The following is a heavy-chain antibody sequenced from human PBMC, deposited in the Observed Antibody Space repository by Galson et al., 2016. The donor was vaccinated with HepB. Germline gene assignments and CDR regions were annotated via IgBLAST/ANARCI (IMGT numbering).Heavy chain of an antibody. V-gene: IGHV3-7*01. CDR3: AIGGSFAFDL. Sequence: SLRLSCAASGFIASDNYMSWVRQAPGRGPEFVGSIKPDGSETYFVDSVKGRFTISRDNAKNSLYLQMNSLTGEDTAVYYCAIGGSFAFDLWGLGTMVTVSS. D-gene: IGHD5-12*01. J-gene: IGHJ3*01. CDR2: IKPDGSET. CDR1: GFIASDNY.